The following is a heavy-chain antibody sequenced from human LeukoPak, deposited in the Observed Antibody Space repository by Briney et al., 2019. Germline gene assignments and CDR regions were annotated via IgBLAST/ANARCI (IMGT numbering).Heavy chain of an antibody. Sequence: PSETLSLTCAVYGGSFSGYYWSWIRQPPGKGLEWIGEINHSGSTNYNPSLKSRVTISVDTSKNQFSLKLSSVTAADTAVYYCARQGVSSWSHYYYGMDVWGQGTTVTVSS. CDR3: ARQGVSSWSHYYYGMDV. J-gene: IGHJ6*02. CDR1: GGSFSGYY. CDR2: INHSGST. D-gene: IGHD6-13*01. V-gene: IGHV4-34*01.